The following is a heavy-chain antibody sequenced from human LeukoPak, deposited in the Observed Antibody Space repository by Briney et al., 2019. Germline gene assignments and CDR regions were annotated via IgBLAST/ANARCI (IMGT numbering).Heavy chain of an antibody. D-gene: IGHD3-22*01. J-gene: IGHJ6*02. CDR1: GYTFTGYY. V-gene: IGHV1-2*06. CDR3: ARERAIVVVYYYYYGMDV. CDR2: INPNSGGT. Sequence: ASVKVSCKASGYTFTGYYMHWVRQAPGQGLEWMGRINPNSGGTNYAQKFQGRVTMTRDTSISTAYMELSRLRSDDTAVYYCARERAIVVVYYYYYGMDVWGQGTTVTVSS.